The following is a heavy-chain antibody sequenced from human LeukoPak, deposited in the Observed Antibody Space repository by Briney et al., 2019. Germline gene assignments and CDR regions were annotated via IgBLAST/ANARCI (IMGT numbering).Heavy chain of an antibody. V-gene: IGHV3-30*02. D-gene: IGHD1-26*01. J-gene: IGHJ4*02. Sequence: PGGSPRLSCAASEFTLGSYTMNWVRQAPGKGLEWVAFIRYDGRNKYYADSVKGRFTISRDNSKNTLYLQMNSLRGEDTAVYYCAKDSLRERIVGSTTRGVNDYWGQGTLVTVSS. CDR1: EFTLGSYT. CDR3: AKDSLRERIVGSTTRGVNDY. CDR2: IRYDGRNK.